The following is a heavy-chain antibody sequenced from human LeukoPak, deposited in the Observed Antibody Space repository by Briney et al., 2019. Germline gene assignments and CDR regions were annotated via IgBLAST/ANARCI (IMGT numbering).Heavy chain of an antibody. CDR2: IFGSGGST. Sequence: PGGSLRLSCAASGFTVSSNYMGWVRQAPGKGLEWVSGIFGSGGSTHYADSVKGRFTISRDNSKNTVYLQMNSLRAEDTAVYYCGKTTTGYSSGRFPGWPVDYWGQGTLVTVSS. V-gene: IGHV3-23*01. CDR3: GKTTTGYSSGRFPGWPVDY. D-gene: IGHD6-19*01. J-gene: IGHJ4*02. CDR1: GFTVSSNY.